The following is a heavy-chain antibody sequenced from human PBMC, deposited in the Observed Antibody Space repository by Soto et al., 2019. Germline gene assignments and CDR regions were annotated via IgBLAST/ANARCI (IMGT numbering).Heavy chain of an antibody. CDR2: IIAIYGTT. J-gene: IGHJ4*02. CDR1: GGTFSSYA. D-gene: IGHD2-15*01. Sequence: SVKVSCKASGGTFSSYAISWVRQAPGQGLEWMGGIIAIYGTTNYAQKLQGRVTITADESTSTAYMELRSLRSDDTAVYYCAMMVDIVVVVAVYWGQGTLVTVSS. V-gene: IGHV1-69*13. CDR3: AMMVDIVVVVAVY.